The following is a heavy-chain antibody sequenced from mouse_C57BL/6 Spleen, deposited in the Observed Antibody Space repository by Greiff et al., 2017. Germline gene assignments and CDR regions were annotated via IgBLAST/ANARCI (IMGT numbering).Heavy chain of an antibody. CDR1: GYAFSSSW. Sequence: VQLQQSGPELVKPGASVKISCKASGYAFSSSWMNWVKQRPGKGLEWIGRIYPGDGDTNYNGKFKGKATLTADKSSSTAYMQLSSLTSEDSAVYFCARLGTGTGYFDYWGQGTTLTVSS. CDR2: IYPGDGDT. V-gene: IGHV1-82*01. J-gene: IGHJ2*01. D-gene: IGHD4-1*01. CDR3: ARLGTGTGYFDY.